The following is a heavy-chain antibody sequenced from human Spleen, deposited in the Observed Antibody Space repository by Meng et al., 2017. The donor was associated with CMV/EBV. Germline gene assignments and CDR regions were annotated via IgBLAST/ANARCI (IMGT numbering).Heavy chain of an antibody. CDR3: ARVPSLVYCTSTSCPRGTYFDY. CDR1: ASY. D-gene: IGHD2-2*01. V-gene: IGHV4-34*01. CDR2: INHSGST. Sequence: ASYWTWIRQPPGKGLQWIGEINHSGSTDYTLSLKSRVTISVDTSKNQFSLKLTSVTAADTAVYYCARVPSLVYCTSTSCPRGTYFDYWGQGTLVTVSS. J-gene: IGHJ4*02.